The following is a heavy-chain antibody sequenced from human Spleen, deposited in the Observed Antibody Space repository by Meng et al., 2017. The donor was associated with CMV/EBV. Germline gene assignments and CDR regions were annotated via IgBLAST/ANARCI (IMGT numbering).Heavy chain of an antibody. J-gene: IGHJ4*02. D-gene: IGHD2-8*01. V-gene: IGHV1-2*02. CDR3: ARDSVLHCTNGVCSRPIDY. CDR2: INPNSGGT. Sequence: WVRQAPGQGLEWMGWINPNSGGTSYAQKFQDRVSLTRDTSISTAYMELSRLRSDDTAVYYCARDSVLHCTNGVCSRPIDYWGQGTLVTVSS.